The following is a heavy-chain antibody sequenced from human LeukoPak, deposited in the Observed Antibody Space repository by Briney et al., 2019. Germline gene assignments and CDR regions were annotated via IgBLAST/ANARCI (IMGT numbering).Heavy chain of an antibody. CDR3: AKECSGGSCYSNSQYYYYGMDV. V-gene: IGHV3-23*01. CDR1: GFTFSTSA. D-gene: IGHD2-15*01. Sequence: GGSLRLSCAASGFTFSTSAMSWVRQAPGKGLEWVSAISGSGGSTYYADSVKGRFTVSRDNSKNTLYLQMNSLRAEDTAVFYCAKECSGGSCYSNSQYYYYGMDVWGQGTTVTLSS. J-gene: IGHJ6*02. CDR2: ISGSGGST.